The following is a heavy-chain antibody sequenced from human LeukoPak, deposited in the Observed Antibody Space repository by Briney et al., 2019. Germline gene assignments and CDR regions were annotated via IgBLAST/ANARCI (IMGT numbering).Heavy chain of an antibody. CDR3: AILTVPLDAFDI. V-gene: IGHV3-30*02. CDR1: GFTFSSYG. CDR2: IRYDGSNK. D-gene: IGHD1-1*01. Sequence: GGSLRLSCAASGFTFSSYGMHWVRQAPGKGLEWVAFIRYDGSNKYYADSVKGRCTISRDKAKNTLYLQMNSLRAEDTAVYYCAILTVPLDAFDIWGQGTMVTASS. J-gene: IGHJ3*02.